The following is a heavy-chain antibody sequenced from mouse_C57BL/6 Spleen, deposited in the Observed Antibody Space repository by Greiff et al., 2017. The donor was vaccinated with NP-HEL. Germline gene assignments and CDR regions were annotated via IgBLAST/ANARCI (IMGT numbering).Heavy chain of an antibody. CDR3: TRDGDYGGFAY. Sequence: EVKLLESGEGLVKPGGSLKLSCAASGFTFSSYAMSWVRQTPEKRLEWVAYISRGGDYIYYADTVKGRVTISRDNARNTLYLQMSSLKSEDTAMYYCTRDGDYGGFAYWGQGTLVTVSA. CDR1: GFTFSSYA. V-gene: IGHV5-9-1*02. D-gene: IGHD2-4*01. CDR2: ISRGGDYI. J-gene: IGHJ3*01.